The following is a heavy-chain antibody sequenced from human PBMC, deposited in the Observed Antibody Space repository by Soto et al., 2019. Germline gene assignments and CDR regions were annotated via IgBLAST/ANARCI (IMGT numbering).Heavy chain of an antibody. CDR2: ISSDGGGT. CDR3: ARDQGAGDYYYFYGMDV. J-gene: IGHJ6*02. CDR1: GVTFSSYW. V-gene: IGHV3-74*01. Sequence: GGSLSLSCAASGVTFSSYWMRWVRQAPGKGLEWVARISSDGGGTCYADSVRGQFTISRDKSKNTLYLQMNSLGVEDAAVYYCARDQGAGDYYYFYGMDVWGQGTTVTVSS.